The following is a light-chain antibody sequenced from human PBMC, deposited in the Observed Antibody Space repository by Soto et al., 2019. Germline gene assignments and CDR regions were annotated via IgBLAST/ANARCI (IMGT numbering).Light chain of an antibody. CDR1: KSDIGVYDF. CDR3: KSYAGSNTYV. CDR2: EVV. Sequence: SALTQPPSASGSPGQSVTISCTGTKSDIGVYDFVSWYQHHPGKAPRLIIYEVVQRPSGVPDRFSGSKSGNTASLTVSGLQAADEADYLCKSYAGSNTYVFGSGTKVTVL. J-gene: IGLJ1*01. V-gene: IGLV2-8*01.